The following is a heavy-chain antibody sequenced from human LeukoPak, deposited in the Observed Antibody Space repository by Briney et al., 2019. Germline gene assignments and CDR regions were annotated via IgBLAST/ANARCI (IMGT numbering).Heavy chain of an antibody. Sequence: GGSLRLSCATSGLTFSSFAMSWVRQGPGKRLEWVSTISGSGSSTYEVDSAKGRFSISRDNSNNTLYLQMNSLRAEDTAIYYCAILRPGYGHGFFYHWGQGTVVTVSS. V-gene: IGHV3-23*01. CDR1: GLTFSSFA. CDR3: AILRPGYGHGFFYH. CDR2: ISGSGSST. D-gene: IGHD5-18*01. J-gene: IGHJ4*02.